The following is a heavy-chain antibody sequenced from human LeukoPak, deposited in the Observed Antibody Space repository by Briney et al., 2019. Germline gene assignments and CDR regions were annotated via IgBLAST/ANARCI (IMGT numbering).Heavy chain of an antibody. V-gene: IGHV4-34*01. CDR1: GGSFSGYY. D-gene: IGHD1-26*01. Sequence: SETLSLTCAVYGGSFSGYYWSWIRQPPGKGLEWIGEINHSGSTNYNPSLKSRVTISVDTSKNQFSLKLSSVTAADTAVYYCARGSGSYDYWGQGTLVTVSS. CDR2: INHSGST. J-gene: IGHJ4*02. CDR3: ARGSGSYDY.